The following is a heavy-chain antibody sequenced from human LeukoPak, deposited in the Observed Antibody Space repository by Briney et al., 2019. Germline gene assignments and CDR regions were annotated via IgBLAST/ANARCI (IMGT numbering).Heavy chain of an antibody. J-gene: IGHJ2*01. V-gene: IGHV3-53*01. D-gene: IGHD2-21*02. CDR2: IYRGGST. Sequence: QSGGSLRLSCAASGFTFSSYAMSWVRQAPGKGLEWVSVIYRGGSTYYADSVKGRFTISRDNSKNTLYLQMHSLRAEDTAVYYCAREPVAYCGGYCYSGGYFDLWGRGTLVTVSS. CDR3: AREPVAYCGGYCYSGGYFDL. CDR1: GFTFSSYA.